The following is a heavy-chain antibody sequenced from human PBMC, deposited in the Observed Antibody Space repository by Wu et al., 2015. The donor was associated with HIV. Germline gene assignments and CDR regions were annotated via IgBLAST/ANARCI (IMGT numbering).Heavy chain of an antibody. CDR3: ARDAEEDDYGDVYFDY. D-gene: IGHD4-17*01. CDR1: GGTFSSYA. Sequence: QVQLVQSGAEVKKPGSSVKVSCKASGGTFSSYAISWVRQAPGQGLEWMGRIIPIFGTANYAQKFQGRVTITADESTSTAYMELSSLRSEDTAVYYCARDAEEDDYGDVYFDYWGQGTLVTVSS. V-gene: IGHV1-69*13. J-gene: IGHJ4*02. CDR2: IIPIFGTA.